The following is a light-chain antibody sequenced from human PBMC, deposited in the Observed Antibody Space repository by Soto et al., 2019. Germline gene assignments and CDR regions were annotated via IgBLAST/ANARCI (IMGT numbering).Light chain of an antibody. CDR3: QPYGATLSWT. J-gene: IGKJ1*01. V-gene: IGKV3-20*01. CDR1: QSVNSNY. CDR2: GAS. Sequence: EIVMTQSPGTLSLSPGDRATLSCRASQSVNSNYLAWYQQKSGQAPRLLIYGASNRATGIPDRFSGSGSGTDFTLTISRLEPEDFAVYYCQPYGATLSWTFGQGTKVDIK.